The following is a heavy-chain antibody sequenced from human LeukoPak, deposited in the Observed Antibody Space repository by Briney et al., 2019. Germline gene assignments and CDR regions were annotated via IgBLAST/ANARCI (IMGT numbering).Heavy chain of an antibody. CDR1: GFTFSSYA. CDR3: AKDPRGSIAAIQWDY. D-gene: IGHD6-6*01. V-gene: IGHV3-23*01. Sequence: SGGSLRLSCAASGFTFSSYAMSWVRQAPGKGLERVSAISGSGGSTYYADSVKGRFTISRDNSKNTLYLQMNSLRAEDTAVYYCAKDPRGSIAAIQWDYWGQGTLVTVSS. J-gene: IGHJ4*02. CDR2: ISGSGGST.